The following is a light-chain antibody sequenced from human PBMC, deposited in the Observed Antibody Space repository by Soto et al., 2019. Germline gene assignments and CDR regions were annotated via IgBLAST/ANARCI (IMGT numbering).Light chain of an antibody. CDR2: GAS. CDR3: QQYGSSPWT. V-gene: IGKV3-20*01. J-gene: IGKJ1*01. Sequence: EIVLTQSPGPLSLSPGERATLSCRASQSVSSSYLAWYQQKPGQAPRPLIYGASSRAIGIPDRFSGSGSGTGFTLTISRLEPEDFAVYYCQQYGSSPWTFGQGTKV. CDR1: QSVSSSY.